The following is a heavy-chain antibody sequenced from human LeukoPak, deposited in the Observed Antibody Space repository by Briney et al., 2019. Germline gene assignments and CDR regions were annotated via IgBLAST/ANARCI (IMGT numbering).Heavy chain of an antibody. CDR1: GDSVSSNSAA. CDR3: AREAGIAAAGTGNYYYGMDV. D-gene: IGHD6-13*01. CDR2: TYYRSKWYN. V-gene: IGHV6-1*01. Sequence: PSQTLSLTCAISGDSVSSNSAAWNWNRQSPSRGLEWLGRTYYRSKWYNDYAVSVKSRITINPDTSKNQFSLQLNSVTPEDTAVYYCAREAGIAAAGTGNYYYGMDVWGQGTTVTVSS. J-gene: IGHJ6*02.